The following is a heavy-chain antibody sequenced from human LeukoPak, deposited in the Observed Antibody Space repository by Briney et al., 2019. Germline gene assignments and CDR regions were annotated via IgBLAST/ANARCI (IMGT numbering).Heavy chain of an antibody. CDR1: GGSISSSSYY. Sequence: PSETLSLTCTVSGGSISSSSYYWGWIRQPPGKGLEWIGSIYYSGSTYYNPSLKSRVTISVDTSKNQFSLKLSSVTAADTAVYYCARGAAVAGTGAEYFQHWGQGTLVTVSS. V-gene: IGHV4-39*07. CDR2: IYYSGST. D-gene: IGHD6-19*01. CDR3: ARGAAVAGTGAEYFQH. J-gene: IGHJ1*01.